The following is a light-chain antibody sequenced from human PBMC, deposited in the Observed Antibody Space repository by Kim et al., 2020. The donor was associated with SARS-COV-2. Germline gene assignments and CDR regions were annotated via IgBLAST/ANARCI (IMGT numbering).Light chain of an antibody. Sequence: GQSITISCTGTSSDVENYNLVSWYQQHPGKAPKLMIYDVNKRPSGVSNRFSGSKSGNTASLTISGLQAEDEADYYCCSYAGSSNVVFGGGTQLTVL. CDR3: CSYAGSSNVV. CDR1: SSDVENYNL. J-gene: IGLJ2*01. CDR2: DVN. V-gene: IGLV2-23*02.